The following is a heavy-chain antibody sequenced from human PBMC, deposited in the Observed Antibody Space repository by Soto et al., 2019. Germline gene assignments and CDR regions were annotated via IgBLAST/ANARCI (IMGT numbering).Heavy chain of an antibody. J-gene: IGHJ4*02. V-gene: IGHV4-39*01. CDR2: IYYSGSA. D-gene: IGHD4-17*01. CDR3: ATMGTPVTGLYYFDY. Sequence: PSETLSLTCTVSGGSISSSSYYWGWIRQPPGKGLEWIGSIYYSGSAYYNPSLKSRVTISVDTSKNQFSLDLSSVTAADTAVYYCATMGTPVTGLYYFDYWGQGTLVTVSS. CDR1: GGSISSSSYY.